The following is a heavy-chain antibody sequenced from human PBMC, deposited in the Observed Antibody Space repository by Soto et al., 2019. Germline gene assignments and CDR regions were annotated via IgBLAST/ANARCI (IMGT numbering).Heavy chain of an antibody. CDR3: ALGRGKPYSSDY. CDR1: RYTFTSYD. D-gene: IGHD2-15*01. V-gene: IGHV1-46*03. J-gene: IGHJ4*02. CDR2: INPTGGSP. Sequence: QVQVVQSGVEVKKPGASVKVSCKSSRYTFTSYDVHWVRQAPGQGLEWMGLINPTGGSPNYAQTFQGRVTMTKDTSTSTVYMELSSLRSEDTAMYYCALGRGKPYSSDYWGQGTLVTVSS.